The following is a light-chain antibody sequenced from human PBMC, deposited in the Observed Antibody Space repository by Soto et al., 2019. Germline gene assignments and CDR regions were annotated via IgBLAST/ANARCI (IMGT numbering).Light chain of an antibody. CDR2: EVT. J-gene: IGLJ1*01. CDR3: SSYTTSSTLWV. Sequence: LTQPASVSGSPGQSITISCTGASSDVGAYYYVSWYQHYPGKAPKLMIYEVTNRPSGVSNRFSGSKSGNTASLTISGLQAKDEADYYCSSYTTSSTLWVFGTGTKVTVL. CDR1: SSDVGAYYY. V-gene: IGLV2-14*01.